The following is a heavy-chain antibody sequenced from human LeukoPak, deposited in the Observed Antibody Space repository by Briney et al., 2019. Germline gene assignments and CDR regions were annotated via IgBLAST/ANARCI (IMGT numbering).Heavy chain of an antibody. CDR2: MYTNGES. Sequence: EPSETLSLTCTVSGGSISSYYWSWIRQPPGKGLEWIGRMYTNGESDYNPSLKSRVTMSVDTSKKQFSLKLNSMTAADTAVYYCARGYYGGAVDSWGQGILVIVSS. CDR1: GGSISSYY. D-gene: IGHD3-16*01. CDR3: ARGYYGGAVDS. V-gene: IGHV4-4*07. J-gene: IGHJ4*02.